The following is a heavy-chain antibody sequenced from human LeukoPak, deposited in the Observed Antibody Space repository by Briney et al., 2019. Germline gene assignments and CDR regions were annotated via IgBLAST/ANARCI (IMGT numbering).Heavy chain of an antibody. CDR2: INHSGST. CDR3: ASFSSWYYFDY. Sequence: SETLSLTCAVYGGSFSGYYWSWIRQPPGKGLEWIGEINHSGSTNYNPSLKSRVTISVDTSKNQFSLKLSSATAADTAVYYCASFSSWYYFDYWGQGTLVTVSS. J-gene: IGHJ4*02. V-gene: IGHV4-34*01. CDR1: GGSFSGYY. D-gene: IGHD6-13*01.